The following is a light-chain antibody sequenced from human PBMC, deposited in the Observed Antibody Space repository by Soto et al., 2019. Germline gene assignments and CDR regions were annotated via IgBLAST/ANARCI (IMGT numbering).Light chain of an antibody. J-gene: IGKJ4*01. CDR1: RSVSSS. V-gene: IGKV3-15*01. CDR2: DAS. Sequence: EIVLTQSPVTLSLSPGERATLSCRASRSVSSSLAWYQQKPGQAPRLLLYDASTRATGIPARFTGSGSGTEFTLTISSLQSEDFAIYYCQQYDNSPPLTFGGGTKVEIK. CDR3: QQYDNSPPLT.